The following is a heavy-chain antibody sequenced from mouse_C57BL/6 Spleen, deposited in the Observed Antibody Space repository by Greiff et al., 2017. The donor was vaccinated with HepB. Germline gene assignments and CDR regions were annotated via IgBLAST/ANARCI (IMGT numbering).Heavy chain of an antibody. Sequence: QVQLQQSGAELVRPGASVTLSCKASGYTFTDYEMHWVKQTPVHGLEWNGAIDPETGGTAYNQKFKGKAILTADKSSSTAYMDLRRLTSEVSAVYYWTRASYYFGSRAWFAYWGQGTLVTVSA. D-gene: IGHD1-1*01. V-gene: IGHV1-15*01. CDR2: IDPETGGT. J-gene: IGHJ3*01. CDR3: TRASYYFGSRAWFAY. CDR1: GYTFTDYE.